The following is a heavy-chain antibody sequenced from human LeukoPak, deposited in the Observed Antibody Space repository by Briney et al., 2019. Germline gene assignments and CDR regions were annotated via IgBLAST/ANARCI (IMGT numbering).Heavy chain of an antibody. CDR2: INWNGGST. D-gene: IGHD3-22*01. Sequence: PGGSLRLSCAASGFTFDDYGMSWVRQAPGKGLEWVSGINWNGGSTGYADSVKGRFTISRDNAKNSLYLQMNSLRAEDTALYYCARDQPPPYYYDSSGYYDYNWFDPWGQGTLVTVSS. CDR1: GFTFDDYG. J-gene: IGHJ5*02. CDR3: ARDQPPPYYYDSSGYYDYNWFDP. V-gene: IGHV3-20*04.